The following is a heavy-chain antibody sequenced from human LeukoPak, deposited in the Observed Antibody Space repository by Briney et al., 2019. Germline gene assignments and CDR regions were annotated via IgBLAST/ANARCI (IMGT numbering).Heavy chain of an antibody. J-gene: IGHJ4*02. CDR1: GFTVSSNY. CDR3: ARRSCGGGSCYFDY. Sequence: PGGSLRLSCAASGFTVSSNYMSWVRQAPGKGLEWVSVIYSGGSTYYADSVKGRFTISRDNSKNTLYLQMNSLRAEDTAVYYCARRSCGGGSCYFDYWGQGTLVTVSS. D-gene: IGHD2-15*01. V-gene: IGHV3-53*01. CDR2: IYSGGST.